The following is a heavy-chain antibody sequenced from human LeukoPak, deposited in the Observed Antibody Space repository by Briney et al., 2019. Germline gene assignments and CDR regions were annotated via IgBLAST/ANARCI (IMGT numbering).Heavy chain of an antibody. CDR1: GGSFSGYY. J-gene: IGHJ6*04. Sequence: SETLSLTCAVYGGSFSGYYWSWIRQPPGKGLEWIGEINHSGSTNYNPSLKSRVTISVDTSKNQFSLKLSSVTAADTAVYYCARLDGPGSYYYYGMDVWGKGTTVTVSS. D-gene: IGHD3-10*01. CDR3: ARLDGPGSYYYYGMDV. CDR2: INHSGST. V-gene: IGHV4-34*01.